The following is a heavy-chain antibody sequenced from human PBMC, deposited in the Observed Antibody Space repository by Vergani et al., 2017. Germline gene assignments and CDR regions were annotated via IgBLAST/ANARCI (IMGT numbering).Heavy chain of an antibody. J-gene: IGHJ4*02. CDR1: GDTFSNYA. D-gene: IGHD1-26*01. Sequence: QVQLLQSGAAVRKPGSSVTVSCKASGDTFSNYAITWVRQAPGQGLQWMGRMIPTFDSKNYAPRFQGRVTLTADASASTAYMELTSLTSEDTAVYFCAKLPSGRIVGPLYYFDSWGQGTLVTVSS. CDR3: AKLPSGRIVGPLYYFDS. V-gene: IGHV1-69*13. CDR2: MIPTFDSK.